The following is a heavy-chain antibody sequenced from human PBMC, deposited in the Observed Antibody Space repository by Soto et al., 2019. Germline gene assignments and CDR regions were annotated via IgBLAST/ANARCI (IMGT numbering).Heavy chain of an antibody. CDR3: ATDKSSGPFDY. Sequence: QVQLVESGGGVVQPGWSLRLSCAASGFSLSNYGMHWVRQAPGKGLEWVAVIWHDGSIQQYADSVKGRFTISRDNSKNTLSLQMNDLRAEDTAMYYCATDKSSGPFDYWGPGTLVTVSS. CDR2: IWHDGSIQ. D-gene: IGHD3-22*01. CDR1: GFSLSNYG. J-gene: IGHJ4*02. V-gene: IGHV3-33*01.